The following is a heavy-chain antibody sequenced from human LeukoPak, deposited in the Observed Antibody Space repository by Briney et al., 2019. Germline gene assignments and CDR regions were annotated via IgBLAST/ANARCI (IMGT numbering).Heavy chain of an antibody. Sequence: ASVKVSCKASGYTFTSYDINWVRQATGQGLEWMGWMNPNSGNTGYAQKFQGRVTMTRNTSISTAYMELSSLRSEDTAVYYCARVGTDYGDSDFDYWGQGTLVTVSS. V-gene: IGHV1-8*01. CDR3: ARVGTDYGDSDFDY. CDR1: GYTFTSYD. D-gene: IGHD4-17*01. J-gene: IGHJ4*02. CDR2: MNPNSGNT.